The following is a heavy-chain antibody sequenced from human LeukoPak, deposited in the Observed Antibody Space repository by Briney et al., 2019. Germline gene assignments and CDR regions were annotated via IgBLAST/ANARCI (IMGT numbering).Heavy chain of an antibody. CDR1: GGSFSSYY. V-gene: IGHV4-59*08. CDR2: IYYSGST. J-gene: IGHJ5*02. Sequence: PSETLSLTCAVYGGSFSSYYWSWIRQPPGKGLEWIGYIYYSGSTNYNPSLKSRVTISVDTSKNQFSLKLSSVTAADTAVYYCARHSGSSGWVDWFDPWGQGTLVTVSS. D-gene: IGHD6-19*01. CDR3: ARHSGSSGWVDWFDP.